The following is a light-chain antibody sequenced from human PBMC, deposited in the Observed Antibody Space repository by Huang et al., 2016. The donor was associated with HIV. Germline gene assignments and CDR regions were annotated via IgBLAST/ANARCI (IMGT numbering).Light chain of an antibody. J-gene: IGKJ5*01. CDR2: DAS. CDR1: QNINDF. CDR3: QQRSTWPRSIT. V-gene: IGKV3-11*01. Sequence: EIVLTQSPATLSLSPGERATVSCRASQNINDFLAWYQQTPGQPPRLLIYDASTRASGIPARFSGNGSGTDFTLVISSLEPEDFAIYYCQQRSTWPRSITFGQGTRLEI.